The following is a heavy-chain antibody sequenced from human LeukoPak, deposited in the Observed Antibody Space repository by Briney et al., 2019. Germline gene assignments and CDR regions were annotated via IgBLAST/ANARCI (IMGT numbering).Heavy chain of an antibody. J-gene: IGHJ4*02. D-gene: IGHD6-13*01. CDR1: GFTFSSYS. Sequence: GGSLRLSCAASGFTFSSYSMNWVRQAPGKGLEWVSYISSDSSSIHYADSVKGRFTISGDNAKNSLYLQVNSLRSDDTAVYYCARDGLWAAAANGFDYWGQGTLVTVSS. V-gene: IGHV3-48*01. CDR3: ARDGLWAAAANGFDY. CDR2: ISSDSSSI.